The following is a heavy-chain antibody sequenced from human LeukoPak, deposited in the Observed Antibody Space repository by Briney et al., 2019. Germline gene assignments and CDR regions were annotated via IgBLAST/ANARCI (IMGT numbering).Heavy chain of an antibody. CDR1: GGSFSGYY. CDR3: ARDIVVVPAAIYYYYYYGMDV. J-gene: IGHJ6*02. CDR2: INHSGST. Sequence: SSETLSLTCAVYGGSFSGYYWSWIRQPPGKGLEWIGEINHSGSTNYNPSLKSRVTISVDTSKNQFSLKLCSVTAADTAVYYCARDIVVVPAAIYYYYYYGMDVWGQGTTVTVSS. D-gene: IGHD2-2*02. V-gene: IGHV4-34*01.